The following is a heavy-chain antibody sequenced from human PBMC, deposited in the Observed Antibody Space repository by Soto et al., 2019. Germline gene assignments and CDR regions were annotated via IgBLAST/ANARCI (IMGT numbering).Heavy chain of an antibody. D-gene: IGHD6-19*01. CDR3: ARKLEDSSGWYQGMGFQH. V-gene: IGHV3-21*06. J-gene: IGHJ1*01. CDR2: ISSGSGHI. Sequence: SLRLSCAASGFTFSGYSMNWVRQAPGKGLEWVSSISSGSGHIYYADSVKGRFTISRDNAKNSLYLQMNSLRAEDTAVYYCARKLEDSSGWYQGMGFQHWGQGTLVTVSS. CDR1: GFTFSGYS.